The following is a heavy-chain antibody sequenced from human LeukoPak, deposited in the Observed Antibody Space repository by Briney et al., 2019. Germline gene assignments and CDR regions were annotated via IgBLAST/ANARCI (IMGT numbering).Heavy chain of an antibody. D-gene: IGHD3-10*01. CDR3: ARHLVYGSGTQPYFDY. Sequence: SETLSLTCTVSAGSISSYYWSWIRQPPGKGLEWIAYVFYSGSTNYNPSLKSRVTISVDTSKNQFSLKLYSVTAADTAVYYCARHLVYGSGTQPYFDYWGQGTLVIVSS. V-gene: IGHV4-59*08. J-gene: IGHJ4*02. CDR2: VFYSGST. CDR1: AGSISSYY.